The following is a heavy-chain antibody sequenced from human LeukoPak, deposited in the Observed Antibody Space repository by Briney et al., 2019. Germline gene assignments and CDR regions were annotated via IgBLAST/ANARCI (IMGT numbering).Heavy chain of an antibody. Sequence: SVKVSCKASGGTFSSYAISWVRQAPGQGLEWMGGIIPIFGTANYAQKFQGRVTITADETTSTAYMELSSLRSEDTAVYYCARGGVVAASPYYFDYWGQGTLVTVSS. CDR1: GGTFSSYA. J-gene: IGHJ4*02. V-gene: IGHV1-69*01. CDR2: IIPIFGTA. CDR3: ARGGVVAASPYYFDY. D-gene: IGHD2-15*01.